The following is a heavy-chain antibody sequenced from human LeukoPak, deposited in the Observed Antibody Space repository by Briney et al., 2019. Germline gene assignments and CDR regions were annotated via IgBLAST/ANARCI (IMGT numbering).Heavy chain of an antibody. CDR3: AKLSGWTGWFFDY. CDR1: GFTFSNFA. D-gene: IGHD6-19*01. Sequence: GGSLRLSCAASGFTFSNFAISWVRQAPGKGLEWVSAISKSGDNSYYADSVKGRFTISRDNSKNTIYLQMDSLRVEDTAVYYCAKLSGWTGWFFDYWGQGTVVTVSS. CDR2: ISKSGDNS. J-gene: IGHJ4*02. V-gene: IGHV3-23*01.